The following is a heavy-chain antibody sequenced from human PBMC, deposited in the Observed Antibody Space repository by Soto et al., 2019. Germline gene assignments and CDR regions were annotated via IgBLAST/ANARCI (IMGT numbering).Heavy chain of an antibody. CDR3: ARGEFWSGYLSRNWFDP. CDR2: IYYSGST. D-gene: IGHD3-3*01. J-gene: IGHJ5*02. V-gene: IGHV4-39*01. CDR1: GGSISSSSYY. Sequence: PSETLSLTCTVSGGSISSSSYYWGWIRQPPGKGLEWIGSIYYSGSTYYNPSLKSRVTISVDTSKNQFSLKLSSVTAADTAVYYCARGEFWSGYLSRNWFDPWGQGTLVTVSS.